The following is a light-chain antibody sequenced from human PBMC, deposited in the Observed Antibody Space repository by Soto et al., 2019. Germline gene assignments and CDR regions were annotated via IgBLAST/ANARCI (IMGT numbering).Light chain of an antibody. CDR3: QQYNNWPYT. CDR2: GAS. CDR1: QSVSTN. V-gene: IGKV3-15*01. J-gene: IGKJ2*01. Sequence: EIVMTQSPATLSLSPGERATLSCRASQSVSTNLAWYQQKPGQAPRLLIYGASTRATGIPARFSGSGSGTEFTLTISSLQSEDFADYYCQQYNNWPYTFGQGTKLEIK.